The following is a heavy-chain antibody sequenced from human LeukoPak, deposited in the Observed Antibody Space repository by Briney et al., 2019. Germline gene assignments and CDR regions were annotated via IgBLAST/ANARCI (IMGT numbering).Heavy chain of an antibody. CDR2: ISGSGGST. D-gene: IGHD4-17*01. Sequence: VGSLRLSCAASGFTFSSYAMSWVRQAPGKGLEWVSAISGSGGSTYYADSVKGRFTISRDNSKNTLYLQMNSLRAEDTAVYYYAGAYGDYANFDYWGQGTLVTVSS. V-gene: IGHV3-23*01. CDR3: AGAYGDYANFDY. CDR1: GFTFSSYA. J-gene: IGHJ4*02.